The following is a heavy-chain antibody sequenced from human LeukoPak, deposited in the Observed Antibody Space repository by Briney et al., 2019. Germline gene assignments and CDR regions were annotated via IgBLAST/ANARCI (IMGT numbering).Heavy chain of an antibody. D-gene: IGHD6-6*01. CDR2: ISGSGGST. Sequence: GGSLRLSCAASGFTFSSYAMSWVRQAPGKGLEWVSAISGSGGSTYYADSVKGRFTISRDNSKNTLNLQMGSLRTEDMAVYYCARGAGGSSLYYFDYWGQGTLVTVSS. J-gene: IGHJ4*02. CDR3: ARGAGGSSLYYFDY. CDR1: GFTFSSYA. V-gene: IGHV3-23*01.